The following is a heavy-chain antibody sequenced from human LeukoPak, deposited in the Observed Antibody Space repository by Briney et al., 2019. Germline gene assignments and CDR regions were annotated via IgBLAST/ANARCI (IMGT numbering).Heavy chain of an antibody. CDR1: GFTFDDYA. CDR3: AKDMSGTSHVAGFDY. Sequence: GGSLRLSCAASGFTFDDYAMHWVRQAPGKGLEWVSGISWNSGSIGYADSVKGRFTISRDNAKNSLYLQMNCLRAEDMALYYCAKDMSGTSHVAGFDYWGQGTLVTVSS. CDR2: ISWNSGSI. J-gene: IGHJ4*02. V-gene: IGHV3-9*03. D-gene: IGHD6-19*01.